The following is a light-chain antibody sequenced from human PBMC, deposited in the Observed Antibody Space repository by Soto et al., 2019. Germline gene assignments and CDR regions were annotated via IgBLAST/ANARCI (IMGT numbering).Light chain of an antibody. CDR1: SSDVGSYNL. J-gene: IGLJ2*01. CDR3: CSYAGSSTPVV. CDR2: EVS. V-gene: IGLV2-23*02. Sequence: QSALTQPASVSGCPGQSITISCTGTSSDVGSYNLVSWYQQHPGKAPKLMIYEVSKRPSGVSNRFSGSKSGNTASLTISGLQAEDEADYNCCSYAGSSTPVVFGGGTKLTVL.